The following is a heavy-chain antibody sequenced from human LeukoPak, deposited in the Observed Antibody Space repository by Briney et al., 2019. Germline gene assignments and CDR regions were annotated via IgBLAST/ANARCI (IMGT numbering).Heavy chain of an antibody. CDR3: ARDAHDSSGYDYFDY. D-gene: IGHD3-22*01. V-gene: IGHV1-18*01. Sequence: ASVKVSCKASGYTFTNYGITWVRQAPGQGLEWMGWISGYNGNTNYAQKFQGRVTMTRDTSTSTVYMELSSLRSEDTAVYYCARDAHDSSGYDYFDYWGQGTLVTVSS. CDR2: ISGYNGNT. J-gene: IGHJ4*02. CDR1: GYTFTNYG.